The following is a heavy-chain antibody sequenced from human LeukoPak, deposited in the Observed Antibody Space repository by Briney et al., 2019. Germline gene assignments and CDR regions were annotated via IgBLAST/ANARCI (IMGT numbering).Heavy chain of an antibody. J-gene: IGHJ6*02. V-gene: IGHV1-2*02. Sequence: ASVKVSCKASGYTFTGYYMHWVRQAPGQGLEWMGWINPNSGGTNYAQKFQGRVTMTRDTSISTAHMELSRLRSDDTAVYYCAGAGYSSSWYPIDYYYYGMDVWGQGTTVTVSS. CDR1: GYTFTGYY. D-gene: IGHD6-13*01. CDR2: INPNSGGT. CDR3: AGAGYSSSWYPIDYYYYGMDV.